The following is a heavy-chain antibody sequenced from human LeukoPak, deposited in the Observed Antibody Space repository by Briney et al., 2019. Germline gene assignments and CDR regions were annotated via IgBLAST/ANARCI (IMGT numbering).Heavy chain of an antibody. Sequence: GGSLRLSCAASGFTFSSYSMNWVRQAPGKGLEWVSSISSNSGNMYYADSVKGRLTISRDNSKNTLYLQMNSLRAEDTAVYYCARGPSGYHNTGGQGTLVTVSS. D-gene: IGHD5-12*01. CDR2: ISSNSGNM. J-gene: IGHJ4*02. CDR3: ARGPSGYHNT. CDR1: GFTFSSYS. V-gene: IGHV3-21*01.